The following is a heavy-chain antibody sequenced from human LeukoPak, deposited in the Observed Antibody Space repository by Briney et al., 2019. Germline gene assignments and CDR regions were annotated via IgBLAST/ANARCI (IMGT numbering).Heavy chain of an antibody. D-gene: IGHD5-12*01. CDR3: ARARTYSGYDWDY. J-gene: IGHJ4*02. V-gene: IGHV3-72*01. Sequence: GGSLRLSCAASGFTFSDHSMDWVRQAPGKGLEWVGRTRNKPNNYTTEYAASGKGRFTISRDDSKSSLYLQMNSLKTEDTAVYYCARARTYSGYDWDYWGQGTLVTVSS. CDR2: TRNKPNNYTT. CDR1: GFTFSDHS.